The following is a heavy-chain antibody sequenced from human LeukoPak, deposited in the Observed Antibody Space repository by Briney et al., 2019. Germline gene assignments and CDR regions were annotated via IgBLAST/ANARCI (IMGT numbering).Heavy chain of an antibody. Sequence: WGSLRLSCAASGFTFSTYAMSWVRQAPGKGLEWVSGISGSGGSTTHADSVKDRFTISRDNSKNTLYLQMNSLRAEDTALYYCAKDMYSGSNYFFDSWGQGTLVTVSS. D-gene: IGHD6-25*01. V-gene: IGHV3-23*01. J-gene: IGHJ4*02. CDR3: AKDMYSGSNYFFDS. CDR2: ISGSGGST. CDR1: GFTFSTYA.